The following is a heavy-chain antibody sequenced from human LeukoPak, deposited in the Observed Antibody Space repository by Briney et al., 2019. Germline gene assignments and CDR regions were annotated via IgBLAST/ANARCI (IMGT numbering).Heavy chain of an antibody. J-gene: IGHJ4*02. V-gene: IGHV1-58*02. CDR3: ARDGRKYYYDSSGYFREFDY. Sequence: ASVKVSCKASGFTFTSSAMQWVRQARGQRLEWIGWIVVGSGNTNYAQKFQERVTITRDMSTSTAYMELSSLRSEDTAVYYCARDGRKYYYDSSGYFREFDYWGQGTLVTVSS. CDR2: IVVGSGNT. CDR1: GFTFTSSA. D-gene: IGHD3-22*01.